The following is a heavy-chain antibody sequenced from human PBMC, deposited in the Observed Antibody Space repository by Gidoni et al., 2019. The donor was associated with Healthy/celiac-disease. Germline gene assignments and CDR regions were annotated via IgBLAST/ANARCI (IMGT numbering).Heavy chain of an antibody. V-gene: IGHV3-64*01. J-gene: IGHJ4*02. CDR2: TSSDGGST. CDR3: ARTYYYDGSGWSFDY. CDR1: GFPFSSYA. D-gene: IGHD3-22*01. Sequence: EVQLVESGGGLVQPGGSLRLSCAASGFPFSSYALHWVRQAPGKGLEYVSTTSSDGGSTYYANSVKGRFTISRDNSKNTLYLQMGSLRAEDMAVYHCARTYYYDGSGWSFDYWGQGTLVTVSS.